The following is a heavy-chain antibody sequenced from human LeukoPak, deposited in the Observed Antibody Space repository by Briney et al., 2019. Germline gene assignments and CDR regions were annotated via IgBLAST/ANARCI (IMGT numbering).Heavy chain of an antibody. Sequence: ASVKVSCKASGYTFTGYYMHWVRQAPGQGLEWMGRINPSSGGTNYAQKFQGRVTMTRDTSISTAYMELSRLRSDDTAVYYCARVLTGYSSSWYYWGQGTLVTVSS. CDR3: ARVLTGYSSSWYY. D-gene: IGHD6-13*01. CDR2: INPSSGGT. J-gene: IGHJ4*02. CDR1: GYTFTGYY. V-gene: IGHV1-2*06.